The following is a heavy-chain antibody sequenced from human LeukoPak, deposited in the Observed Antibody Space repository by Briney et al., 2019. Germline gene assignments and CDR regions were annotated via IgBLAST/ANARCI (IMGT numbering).Heavy chain of an antibody. J-gene: IGHJ4*02. CDR1: GYTLTELS. CDR2: FDPEDDET. D-gene: IGHD3-22*01. Sequence: GASVKVSCKVSGYTLTELSMHWVRQAPGKGLEWMGGFDPEDDETIYAQKFQGRVTMTEDTSTDTAYMELSSLRSEDTAVYYCATATPEYYYDSRAFDYWGQGTLVTVSS. V-gene: IGHV1-24*01. CDR3: ATATPEYYYDSRAFDY.